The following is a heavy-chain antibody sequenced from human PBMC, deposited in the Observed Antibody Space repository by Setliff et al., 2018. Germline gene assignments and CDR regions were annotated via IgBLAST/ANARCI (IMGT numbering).Heavy chain of an antibody. CDR2: ISAYNGDT. CDR1: GYTFTNYG. Sequence: ASVKVSCKASGYTFTNYGINWARQAPGQRLEWVGWISAYNGDTNYAQKFQGRVTMTTDRSTSTAYMELRSLKSDDTAVYYCARCLPFLSGYERGAFDYWGQGTLVTVS. D-gene: IGHD5-12*01. CDR3: ARCLPFLSGYERGAFDY. V-gene: IGHV1-18*01. J-gene: IGHJ4*02.